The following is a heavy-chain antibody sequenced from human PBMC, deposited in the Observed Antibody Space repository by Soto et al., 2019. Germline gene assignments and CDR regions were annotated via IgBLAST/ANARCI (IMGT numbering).Heavy chain of an antibody. V-gene: IGHV1-69*13. CDR2: IIPIFGTA. CDR1: GGTFSSYA. J-gene: IGHJ5*02. Sequence: SVKVSWKASGGTFSSYAISWVRQAPGQGLEWMGGIIPIFGTANYAQKFQGRVTITADESTSTAYMELSSLRSEDTAVYYCARSESIVLVPAAMISWFDPWG. CDR3: ARSESIVLVPAAMISWFDP. D-gene: IGHD2-2*01.